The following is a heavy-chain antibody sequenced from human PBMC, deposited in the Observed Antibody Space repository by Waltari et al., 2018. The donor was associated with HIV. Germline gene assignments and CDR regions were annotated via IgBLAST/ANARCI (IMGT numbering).Heavy chain of an antibody. CDR2: IKQDGREQ. D-gene: IGHD5-12*01. J-gene: IGHJ4*02. CDR1: GFTFSSYW. V-gene: IGHV3-7*01. Sequence: EVQLVESGGGLVQPGGSQRLSCAASGFTFSSYWMSWVRQAPGKGREWVAKIKQDGREQCGGDAVQGRFTIARHNAKNSLYLLMNSLRAEDTAVYYCARAPRDGFRQVRFDYWGQGTLVTVSS. CDR3: ARAPRDGFRQVRFDY.